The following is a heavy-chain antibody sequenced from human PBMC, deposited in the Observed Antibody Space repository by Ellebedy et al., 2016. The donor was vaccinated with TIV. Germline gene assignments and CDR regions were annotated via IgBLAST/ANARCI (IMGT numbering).Heavy chain of an antibody. D-gene: IGHD6-13*01. J-gene: IGHJ4*02. Sequence: GESLKISCAASGFTFRTYGMHWVRQAPGKGLEWLAVIWYGGSNKYYADSVKGRFTIFRDNSKNTLYLQLNSLRVEDTAVYYCAREVPHIASAALDYWGQGTLVTVSS. CDR2: IWYGGSNK. CDR3: AREVPHIASAALDY. V-gene: IGHV3-33*01. CDR1: GFTFRTYG.